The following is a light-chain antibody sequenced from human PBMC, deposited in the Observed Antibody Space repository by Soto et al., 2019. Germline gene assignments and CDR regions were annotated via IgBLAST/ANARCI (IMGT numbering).Light chain of an antibody. V-gene: IGLV2-8*01. CDR2: EVT. CDR3: NSYVGSNNYV. J-gene: IGLJ1*01. Sequence: QSVLTQPPSASGSPGQSVTISCIGTASDIGRYHYVSWYQHHPGKAPKLIIYEVTKRPSGVPDRFSGSKSGNTSSLTVSGLQADDEADYYCNSYVGSNNYVFGTGTKATVL. CDR1: ASDIGRYHY.